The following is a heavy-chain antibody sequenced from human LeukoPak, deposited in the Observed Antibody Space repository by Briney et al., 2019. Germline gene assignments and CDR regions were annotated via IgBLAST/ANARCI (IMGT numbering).Heavy chain of an antibody. CDR3: ARGGITILSLAFDI. CDR1: GFTFSSYW. V-gene: IGHV3-74*01. D-gene: IGHD3-3*01. J-gene: IGHJ3*02. CDR2: INSDGSST. Sequence: GGSLRLXCAASGFTFSSYWMHWVRQAPGKGLVWVSRINSDGSSTSYADSVKGRFTISRDNAKNTLYVQMNSLRAEDTAVYYCARGGITILSLAFDIWGQGTMVTVSS.